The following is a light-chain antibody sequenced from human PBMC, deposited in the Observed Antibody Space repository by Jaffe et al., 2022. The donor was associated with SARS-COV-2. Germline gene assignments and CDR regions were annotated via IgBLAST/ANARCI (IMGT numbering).Light chain of an antibody. V-gene: IGLV2-14*01. Sequence: QSALTQPASVSGSPGQSITISCTGTNSDVGGYNYVSWYQQHPGKAPKLMIYDVFNRPSGVPDRFSGSKSGNTASLTISGLQAEDEADYYCSSYKSSSPLYVFGTGTKVTVL. CDR1: NSDVGGYNY. CDR2: DVF. CDR3: SSYKSSSPLYV. J-gene: IGLJ1*01.